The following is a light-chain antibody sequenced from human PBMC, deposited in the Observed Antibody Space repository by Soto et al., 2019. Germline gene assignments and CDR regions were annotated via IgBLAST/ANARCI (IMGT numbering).Light chain of an antibody. V-gene: IGKV1D-12*01. CDR2: AAS. J-gene: IGKJ4*01. Sequence: IQMTQSPSSVSASVGDRVTITCRASQGISRWLAWYQQKPGKVPKLLIYAASSLQSGVPSRFSGSGSGTDFTLTISDLQPDDFATYYCQQVNSFPLTFGGGTEVEIK. CDR1: QGISRW. CDR3: QQVNSFPLT.